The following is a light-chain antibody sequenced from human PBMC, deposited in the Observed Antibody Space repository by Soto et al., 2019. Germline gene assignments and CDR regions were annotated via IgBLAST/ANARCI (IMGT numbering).Light chain of an antibody. J-gene: IGLJ1*01. CDR3: CSYAGSSTSYV. CDR1: SSDVGSYNL. CDR2: EGS. Sequence: QSALTQPASVSGSPGQSITITWTVTSSDVGSYNLVSWYQQHPGKAPKLMIYEGSKRPSGVSNRFSGSKSGNTASLTISGLQAEDEADYYCCSYAGSSTSYVFGTGTKLTVL. V-gene: IGLV2-23*01.